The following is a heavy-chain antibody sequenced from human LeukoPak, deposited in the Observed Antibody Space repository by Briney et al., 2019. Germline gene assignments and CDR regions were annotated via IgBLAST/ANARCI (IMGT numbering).Heavy chain of an antibody. V-gene: IGHV4-59*08. D-gene: IGHD3-16*01. CDR1: GGSIRSYY. J-gene: IGHJ5*02. Sequence: TSETLSLTCTVSGGSIRSYYWSWLRQPPGKGLEWIGYISDIGRTNYNPSLKSRVSISQDTSKNQFSLKLSSVTAADTAVYYCAGHFALTWFDPWGQGTLVTVSS. CDR3: AGHFALTWFDP. CDR2: ISDIGRT.